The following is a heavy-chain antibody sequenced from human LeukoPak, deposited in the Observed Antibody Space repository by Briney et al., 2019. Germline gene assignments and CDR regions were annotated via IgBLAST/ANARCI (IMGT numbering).Heavy chain of an antibody. Sequence: SETLSLTCTVSNYSISSGYYWGWIRQPPGKGLEWIGEINHSGSTNYNPSLKSRVTVSVDTSKNQFSLKLSSVTAADTAVYYCAKSSYSIFDYWGQGTLVTVSS. J-gene: IGHJ4*02. CDR3: AKSSYSIFDY. V-gene: IGHV4-38-2*02. D-gene: IGHD2-21*01. CDR1: NYSISSGYY. CDR2: INHSGST.